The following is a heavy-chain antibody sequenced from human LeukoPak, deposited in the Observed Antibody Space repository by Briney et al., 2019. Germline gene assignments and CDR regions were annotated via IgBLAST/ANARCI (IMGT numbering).Heavy chain of an antibody. V-gene: IGHV3-48*03. CDR1: GFTFSSYE. D-gene: IGHD1-26*01. CDR2: ISSSGSTI. Sequence: GGSLRLSCAAPGFTFSSYEMNWVRQAPGKGLEWVSYISSSGSTIYYADSVKGRFTISRDNSKNTLYLQMNSLRAEDTAVYYCARARWELLSFFDYWGQGTLVTVSS. J-gene: IGHJ4*02. CDR3: ARARWELLSFFDY.